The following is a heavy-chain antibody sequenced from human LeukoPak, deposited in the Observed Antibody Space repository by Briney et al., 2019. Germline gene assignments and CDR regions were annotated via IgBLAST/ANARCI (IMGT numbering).Heavy chain of an antibody. J-gene: IGHJ4*02. V-gene: IGHV3-23*01. Sequence: GGSLRLSCAVSGFTFSNYAMSWVRQAPGKGLEWVAGISGSGGGTYYADSVKGRFTISRDNPKNTLYLQMNSLRAEDTAVYFWAKRGDITLLIRGGFLKEAYYFDSWGQGALVTVSS. CDR3: AKRGDITLLIRGGFLKEAYYFDS. D-gene: IGHD3-10*01. CDR2: ISGSGGGT. CDR1: GFTFSNYA.